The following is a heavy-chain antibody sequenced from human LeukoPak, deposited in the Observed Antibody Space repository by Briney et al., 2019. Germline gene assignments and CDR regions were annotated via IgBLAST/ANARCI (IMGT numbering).Heavy chain of an antibody. D-gene: IGHD2-15*01. Sequence: ASVKVSCKASGYTFTSYAMHWVRQAPGQRLEWLGWINPGNGDTKYSQNFQGRVTVTSDTSAVTAYVELNSLTSEDTAVYYCARGRWHCRVNCYSVYYYALDVWGQGTTVTVSS. CDR3: ARGRWHCRVNCYSVYYYALDV. J-gene: IGHJ6*02. CDR1: GYTFTSYA. V-gene: IGHV1-3*01. CDR2: INPGNGDT.